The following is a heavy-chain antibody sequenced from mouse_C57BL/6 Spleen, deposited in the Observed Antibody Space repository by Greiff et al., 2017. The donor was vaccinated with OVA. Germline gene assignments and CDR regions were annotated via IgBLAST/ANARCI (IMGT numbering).Heavy chain of an antibody. CDR2: IDPSDSYT. Sequence: QVQLQQPGAELVMPGASVKLSCKASGYTFTSYWMHWVKQRPGQGLEWIGEIDPSDSYTNYNQKFKGKSTLTVDKSSSTAYMQLSSLTSEDSAVYYCARRYYGSSHWYFDVWGTGTTFTVSS. J-gene: IGHJ1*03. V-gene: IGHV1-69*01. CDR3: ARRYYGSSHWYFDV. CDR1: GYTFTSYW. D-gene: IGHD1-1*01.